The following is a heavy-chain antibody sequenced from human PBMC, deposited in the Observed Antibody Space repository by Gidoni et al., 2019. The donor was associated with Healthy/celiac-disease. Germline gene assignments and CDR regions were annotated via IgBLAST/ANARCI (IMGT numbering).Heavy chain of an antibody. D-gene: IGHD3-16*02. Sequence: QVQLQESGPGLVKPSETLSLTCTVSGGSISSYYWSWIRQPAGKGLEWIGRIYTSGSTNYNPSLKSRVTMSVDTSKNQFSLKLSSVTAADTAVYYCARAFAGYVWGSYRSNYYFDYWGQGTLVTVSS. V-gene: IGHV4-4*07. J-gene: IGHJ4*02. CDR2: IYTSGST. CDR3: ARAFAGYVWGSYRSNYYFDY. CDR1: GGSISSYY.